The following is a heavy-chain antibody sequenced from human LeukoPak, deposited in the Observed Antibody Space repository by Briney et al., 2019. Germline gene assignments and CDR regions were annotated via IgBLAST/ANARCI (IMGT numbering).Heavy chain of an antibody. D-gene: IGHD3-9*01. Sequence: SGGSLRLSCAASGFTFSSYATSWVRQAPGKGREWVSAISGSGGSTYYADSVKGRFTISRDNSKNTLYLQMNSLRAEDTAVYYCAKVLRYFDYYFDYWGQGTLVTVSS. CDR1: GFTFSSYA. CDR3: AKVLRYFDYYFDY. V-gene: IGHV3-23*01. CDR2: ISGSGGST. J-gene: IGHJ4*02.